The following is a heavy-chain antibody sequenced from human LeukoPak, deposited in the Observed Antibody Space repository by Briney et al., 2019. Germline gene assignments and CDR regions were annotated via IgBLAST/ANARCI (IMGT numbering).Heavy chain of an antibody. J-gene: IGHJ4*02. CDR2: IYHGDSDT. CDR1: GYRLSSYW. CDR3: ARRDGSGSPHFDY. Sequence: GECLTISCKGSGYRLSSYWIGCVRQMPGKGLEWMGIIYHGDSDTRYSPSFQGLVTISADKSISTAYLQWSSLKASDTATYFCARRDGSGSPHFDYWGQGTLVTVSS. D-gene: IGHD3-10*01. V-gene: IGHV5-51*01.